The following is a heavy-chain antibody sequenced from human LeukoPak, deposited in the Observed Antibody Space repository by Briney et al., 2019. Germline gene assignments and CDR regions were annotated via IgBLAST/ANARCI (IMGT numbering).Heavy chain of an antibody. V-gene: IGHV3-21*01. D-gene: IGHD2-2*01. Sequence: GGSLRLSCVGSDFTFSNRWMAWIRQAPGKGLEWVSSISSSSSYIYYADSVKGRFTISRDNAKNSLYLQMNSLRAEDTAVYYCARDHYIVVAQAFDIWGQGTMVTVSS. CDR1: DFTFSNRW. J-gene: IGHJ3*02. CDR3: ARDHYIVVAQAFDI. CDR2: ISSSSSYI.